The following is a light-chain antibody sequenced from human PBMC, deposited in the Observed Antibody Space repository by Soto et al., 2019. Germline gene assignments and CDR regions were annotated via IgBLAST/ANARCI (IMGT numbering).Light chain of an antibody. V-gene: IGLV1-44*01. CDR1: SSNIGSTT. CDR2: TNN. CDR3: AAWDDSLSGAV. Sequence: QSVLTQPPSASGTPGQRVTISCSGSSSNIGSTTVNLYQQLPGTAPKLLIYTNNQRPSGVHDRFAGAKSGTSASLVISGVQYEDEADYYCAAWDDSLSGAVFGGGTQLTVL. J-gene: IGLJ7*01.